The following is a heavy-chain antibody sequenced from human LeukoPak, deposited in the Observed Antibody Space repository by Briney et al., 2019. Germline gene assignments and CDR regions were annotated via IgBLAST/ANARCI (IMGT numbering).Heavy chain of an antibody. CDR1: GFTFSNYW. D-gene: IGHD2-15*01. Sequence: GGSLRLSCAASGFTFSNYWMSWVRQAPGKGLEWVANIKQDGSEKYYVDSVKGRFTISRDNAKNSLYLQMNSLRVEDTAVYYCARDPHCSGGSCSDAFDIWGQGTMVTVSS. V-gene: IGHV3-7*01. J-gene: IGHJ3*02. CDR3: ARDPHCSGGSCSDAFDI. CDR2: IKQDGSEK.